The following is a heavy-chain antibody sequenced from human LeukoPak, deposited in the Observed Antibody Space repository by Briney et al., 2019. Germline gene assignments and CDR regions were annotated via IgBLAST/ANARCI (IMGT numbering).Heavy chain of an antibody. CDR1: GGSFSGYY. J-gene: IGHJ6*02. D-gene: IGHD6-19*01. CDR2: INHSGST. Sequence: SETLSLTCAVYGGSFSGYYWSWIRQPPGKGLEWIGEINHSGSTNYNPSLKSRVTISVDTSKNQFSLKLSSVTAADTAVYYCARDLVAVAGYYYYGMDVWGQGTTVTVS. CDR3: ARDLVAVAGYYYYGMDV. V-gene: IGHV4-34*01.